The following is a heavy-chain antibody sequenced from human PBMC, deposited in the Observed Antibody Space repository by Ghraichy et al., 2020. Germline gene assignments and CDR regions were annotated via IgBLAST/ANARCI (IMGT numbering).Heavy chain of an antibody. CDR1: GFTFSSYG. D-gene: IGHD2-2*01. J-gene: IGHJ4*02. CDR2: IRYDGSNK. CDR3: AKVWDVVVPAATNFDY. V-gene: IGHV3-30*02. Sequence: GESLNISCAASGFTFSSYGMHWVRQAPGKGLEWVAFIRYDGSNKYYADSVKGRFTISRDNSKNTLYLQMNSLRAEDTAVYYCAKVWDVVVPAATNFDYWGQGTLVTVSS.